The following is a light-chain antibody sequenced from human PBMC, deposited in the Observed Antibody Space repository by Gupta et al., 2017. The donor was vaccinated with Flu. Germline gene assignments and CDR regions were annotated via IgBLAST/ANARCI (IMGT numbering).Light chain of an antibody. J-gene: IGLJ3*02. CDR3: RSYTSSTGV. Sequence: QSITISCTGTSSDIGYYDYVSWYQHHPDTAPKLIIFDVNNRPSGISDRFSGSKSGNTASLTISGLQAEDEADYYCRSYTSSTGVFGGGTRLTVL. CDR2: DVN. V-gene: IGLV2-14*03. CDR1: SSDIGYYDY.